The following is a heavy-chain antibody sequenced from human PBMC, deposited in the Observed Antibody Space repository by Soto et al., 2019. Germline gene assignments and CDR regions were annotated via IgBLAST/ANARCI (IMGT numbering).Heavy chain of an antibody. CDR2: IYYSGST. CDR1: GGSISSYY. CDR3: ARRYGGSFDF. Sequence: SETLSLTCTVSGGSISSYYWSWIRQPPGKGLEWIGYIYYSGSTNYNPSLKSRVTISVDTSKNQFSLKLSSVTAADTAVYYCARRYGGSFDFWGQGTLVTVSS. D-gene: IGHD4-17*01. V-gene: IGHV4-59*08. J-gene: IGHJ4*02.